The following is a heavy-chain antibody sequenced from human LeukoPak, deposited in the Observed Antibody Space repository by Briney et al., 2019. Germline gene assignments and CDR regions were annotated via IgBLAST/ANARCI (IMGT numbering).Heavy chain of an antibody. CDR3: ARENTAMVTVDAFDI. V-gene: IGHV3-23*01. J-gene: IGHJ3*02. D-gene: IGHD5-18*01. CDR2: ISYSGGST. CDR1: GFTFSSNA. Sequence: GGSLRLSCAASGFTFSSNAMSWVRQAPGKGLEWVSGISYSGGSTYYADSVKGRFTISRDNAKNSLYLQMNSLRAEDTAVYYCARENTAMVTVDAFDIWGQGTMVTVSS.